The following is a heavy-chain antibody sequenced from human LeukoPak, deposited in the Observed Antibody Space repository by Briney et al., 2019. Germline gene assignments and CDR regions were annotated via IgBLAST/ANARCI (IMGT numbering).Heavy chain of an antibody. J-gene: IGHJ6*02. V-gene: IGHV3-23*01. CDR1: GFTFSSYA. Sequence: GGSLRLSCAASGFTFSSYAMSWVRQAPGKGLEWVSAISGSGGSTYYADSVKGRFTISRDNSKNTLYLQMNSLRAEDTAVYDCAKDRAYGSGSYYYYGMDVWGQGTTVTVSS. D-gene: IGHD3-10*01. CDR2: ISGSGGST. CDR3: AKDRAYGSGSYYYYGMDV.